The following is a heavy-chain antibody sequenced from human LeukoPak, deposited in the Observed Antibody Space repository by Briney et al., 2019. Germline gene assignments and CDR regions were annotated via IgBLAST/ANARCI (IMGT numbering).Heavy chain of an antibody. V-gene: IGHV3-53*01. CDR1: GLIVSSNY. Sequence: GGSLRLSCAASGLIVSSNYMSWVRPAPGKGLGGGSVIYSGGNTFYADSVKGRFTISRDNPTNTLYLQMNSLRAEDTAVYHCARLFYDQVTHAFDLWGPGTMVTVSS. D-gene: IGHD2/OR15-2a*01. CDR2: IYSGGNT. J-gene: IGHJ3*01. CDR3: ARLFYDQVTHAFDL.